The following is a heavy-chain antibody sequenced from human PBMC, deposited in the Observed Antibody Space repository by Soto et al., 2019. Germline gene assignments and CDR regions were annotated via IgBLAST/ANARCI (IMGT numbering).Heavy chain of an antibody. D-gene: IGHD2-2*01. CDR2: ITSSDVT. J-gene: IGHJ4*02. CDR3: VGEVGFQLIY. CDR1: GFTFSTHS. Sequence: EVQLVESGGGLVQPGGSLRLSCAASGFTFSTHSMNWVRQAPGKGLEWISYITSSDVTMYADSVKGQLTISRDNGKHTLYLQMNSLRGEDTAVYFCVGEVGFQLIYWGQGTLVTVSS. V-gene: IGHV3-48*01.